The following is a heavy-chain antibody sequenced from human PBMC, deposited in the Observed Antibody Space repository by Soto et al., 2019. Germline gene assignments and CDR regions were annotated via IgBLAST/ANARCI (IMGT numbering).Heavy chain of an antibody. CDR1: GYTFTSYG. J-gene: IGHJ6*02. D-gene: IGHD6-25*01. CDR2: ISAYNGNT. Sequence: QVQLVQSGAEVKKPGASVKVSCKASGYTFTSYGISWVRQAPGQGLEWMGWISAYNGNTNYAQKLQGRVTMTTDTSTSTAYMELSSLRSDDTAVYYCARDQPIQGAAINYGMDVWGQGTTVTVSS. V-gene: IGHV1-18*01. CDR3: ARDQPIQGAAINYGMDV.